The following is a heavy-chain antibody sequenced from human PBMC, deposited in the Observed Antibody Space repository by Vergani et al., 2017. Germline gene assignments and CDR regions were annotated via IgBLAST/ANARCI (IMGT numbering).Heavy chain of an antibody. CDR2: IYPADSDT. CDR1: EYSFGNYW. CDR3: ARHTTYTDS. J-gene: IGHJ4*02. V-gene: IGHV5-51*01. D-gene: IGHD1-1*01. Sequence: EVELVQSGPEMRKPGESLKISCKGSEYSFGNYWIGWVRQMPGKGLEWMGIIYPADSDTRYSPSCQGQVTISADKSISTAFLQWYSLKASDTSLYYCARHTTYTDSWGQGTLVTVSS.